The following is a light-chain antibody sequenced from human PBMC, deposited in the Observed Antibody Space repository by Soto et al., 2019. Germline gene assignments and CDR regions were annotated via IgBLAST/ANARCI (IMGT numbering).Light chain of an antibody. CDR2: ATS. CDR1: QSVGSY. Sequence: EIVLTQPPATLSLSPGERATLSCRASQSVGSYLAWYQQKPGQAPRLLIYATSNSATGIPGRFSGSGSGTDFTLTISSLEPEDFAVYYCQQRTNWLFTFGPGTKVDIK. CDR3: QQRTNWLFT. V-gene: IGKV3-11*01. J-gene: IGKJ3*01.